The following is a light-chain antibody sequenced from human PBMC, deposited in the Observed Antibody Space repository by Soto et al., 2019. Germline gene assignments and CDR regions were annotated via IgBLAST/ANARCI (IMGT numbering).Light chain of an antibody. Sequence: SSELTQPPSVSVSPGQTASITCSGDKLGYKYASWYQQKPGQSPVVVIYQDKKRPSGIPERFSGSNSGNTATLTISGTQAMDEADYYCQAWDSPTVIFGGGTKLTVL. J-gene: IGLJ2*01. CDR3: QAWDSPTVI. CDR2: QDK. V-gene: IGLV3-1*01. CDR1: KLGYKY.